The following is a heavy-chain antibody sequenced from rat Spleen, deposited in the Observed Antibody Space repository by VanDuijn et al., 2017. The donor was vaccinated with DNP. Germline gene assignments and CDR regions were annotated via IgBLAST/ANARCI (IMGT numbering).Heavy chain of an antibody. J-gene: IGHJ2*01. CDR2: IINDGSRT. CDR1: GFTFSDYN. D-gene: IGHD1-9*01. Sequence: EVQLVESGGGLVQPGRSLKLSCAASGFTFSDYNMAWVRQAPKKGLEWVATIINDGSRTYYRDSVKGRFTISRDNAKSTLYLQMDSLRSEDTATYYCATESTYYGYFDYWGQGVMVPVSS. CDR3: ATESTYYGYFDY. V-gene: IGHV5S10*01.